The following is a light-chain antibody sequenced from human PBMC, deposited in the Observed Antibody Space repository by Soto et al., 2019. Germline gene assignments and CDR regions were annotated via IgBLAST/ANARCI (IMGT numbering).Light chain of an antibody. CDR2: GES. CDR3: QQYLDWPRT. CDR1: QSVGSD. Sequence: EIVMTQSPATLSVSPGARATLSCRASQSVGSDLVWYRQKPGQAPRLLIYGESNRATGVPDRFSGSGSGTVLTLTISRLQSDDFAVYYCQQYLDWPRTFGQGTKVDIK. J-gene: IGKJ1*01. V-gene: IGKV3-15*01.